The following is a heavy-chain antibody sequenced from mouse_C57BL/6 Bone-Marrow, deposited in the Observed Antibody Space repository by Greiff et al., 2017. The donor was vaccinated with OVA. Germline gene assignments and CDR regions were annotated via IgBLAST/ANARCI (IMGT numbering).Heavy chain of an antibody. J-gene: IGHJ1*03. D-gene: IGHD1-1*01. CDR2: IYPGSGNT. CDR3: ARGIYYYGIWYFDV. V-gene: IGHV1-76*01. CDR1: GYTFTDYY. Sequence: QVQLKESGAELVRPGASVKLSCKASGYTFTDYYINWVKQRPGQGLEWIARIYPGSGNTYYNEKFKGKATLTAEKSSSTAYMQLSSLTSEDSAVYFCARGIYYYGIWYFDVWGTGTTVTVSS.